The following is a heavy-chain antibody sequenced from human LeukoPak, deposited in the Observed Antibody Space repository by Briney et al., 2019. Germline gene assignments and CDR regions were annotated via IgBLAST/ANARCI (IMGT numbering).Heavy chain of an antibody. CDR2: IKTKTDGGTT. J-gene: IGHJ4*02. CDR3: TTDSRDAYNYGRHFDY. Sequence: KPSETLSLTCTVSGGSISSYYWSWVRQAPGKGLEWVGRIKTKTDGGTTDYAAPVKGRFTISRDDSKNTLHLQMNSLKTEDTAVYYCTTDSRDAYNYGRHFDYWGQGTLVTVSS. D-gene: IGHD5-24*01. V-gene: IGHV3-15*01. CDR1: GGSISSYY.